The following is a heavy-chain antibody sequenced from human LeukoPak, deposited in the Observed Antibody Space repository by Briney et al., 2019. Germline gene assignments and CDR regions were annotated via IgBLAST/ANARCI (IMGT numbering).Heavy chain of an antibody. V-gene: IGHV3-49*04. CDR2: IRSKTYGGTA. CDR1: EVRDYS. D-gene: IGHD5-18*01. CDR3: TLANRAYAYGYDY. J-gene: IGHJ4*02. Sequence: GSLRLSFPASEVRDYSVSWVRRAPGTDLEWVGFIRSKTYGGTAEYAASVKGRFSISRGDSKTIAYLQMNSLTIEDTAVYYCTLANRAYAYGYDYWGQGTLVTVSS.